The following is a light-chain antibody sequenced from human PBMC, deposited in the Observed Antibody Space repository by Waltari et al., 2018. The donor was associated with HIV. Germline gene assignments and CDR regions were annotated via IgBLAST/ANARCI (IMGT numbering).Light chain of an antibody. CDR2: KAS. J-gene: IGKJ2*01. V-gene: IGKV1-5*03. CDR1: QEVNNW. CDR3: QQYNSDFYT. Sequence: DIQMTQPPSTLSASIGDRVTITCRASQEVNNWLAWYQQKPRKAPKLLIYKASTLEFGVPSRFSGSASGTEFTLIIDSLQPDDFATYYCQQYNSDFYTFGQGTRLEIK.